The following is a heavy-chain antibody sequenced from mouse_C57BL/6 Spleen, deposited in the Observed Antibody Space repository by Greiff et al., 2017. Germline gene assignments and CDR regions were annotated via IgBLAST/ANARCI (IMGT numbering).Heavy chain of an antibody. V-gene: IGHV14-2*01. CDR2: IDPEDGET. CDR1: GFNIKDYY. Sequence: VQLQESGAELVKPGASVKLSCTASGFNIKDYYMHWVKQRTEQGLEWIGRIDPEDGETKYAPKFQGKATITADTSSNTAYLQLSSLTSEDTAVYDCARTRSTMITTRDYVDYWGQGTTRTVSS. D-gene: IGHD2-4*01. CDR3: ARTRSTMITTRDYVDY. J-gene: IGHJ2*01.